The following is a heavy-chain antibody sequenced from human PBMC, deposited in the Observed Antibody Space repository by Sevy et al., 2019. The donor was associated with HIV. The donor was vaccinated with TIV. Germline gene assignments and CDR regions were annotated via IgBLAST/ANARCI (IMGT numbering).Heavy chain of an antibody. Sequence: GGSLRLSCAASGFTFSSYGMQWVRQAPGKGLEWVAVISYDGSNKYYADSVKGRFTISRDNSKNTLYLQMNSLRAEDTAVYYCAKDRGLRYFDWLNFLVYWGQGTLVTVSS. V-gene: IGHV3-30*18. CDR3: AKDRGLRYFDWLNFLVY. CDR2: ISYDGSNK. J-gene: IGHJ4*02. CDR1: GFTFSSYG. D-gene: IGHD3-9*01.